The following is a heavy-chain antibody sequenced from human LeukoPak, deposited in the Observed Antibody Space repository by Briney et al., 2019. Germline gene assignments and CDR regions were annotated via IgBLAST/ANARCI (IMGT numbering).Heavy chain of an antibody. D-gene: IGHD3-22*01. J-gene: IGHJ3*02. CDR3: ARIDTYYYDSSGYYSAFDI. Sequence: SETLSLTCAVYGGSFSGYYWSWIRQPPGKGLEWIGEIDHSGSTNYNPSLKSRVTISVDTSKNQFSLKLSSVTAADTALYYCARIDTYYYDSSGYYSAFDIWGQGTIVTVSS. V-gene: IGHV4-34*01. CDR2: IDHSGST. CDR1: GGSFSGYY.